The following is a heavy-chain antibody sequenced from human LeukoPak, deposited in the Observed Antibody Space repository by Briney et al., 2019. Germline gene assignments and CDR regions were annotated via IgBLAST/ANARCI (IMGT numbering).Heavy chain of an antibody. V-gene: IGHV4-59*02. CDR3: ARGEGGYYSHWHFDL. CDR2: KYYSGNT. J-gene: IGHJ2*01. D-gene: IGHD2-15*01. Sequence: SETLSLTCNVSGGFVSTYYWSWIRQSPGKGLEWIGYKYYSGNTNYSPSLQSRVTISVDTSTNLVFLQLTSVTAADTAVYYCARGEGGYYSHWHFDLWGRGILVSVSS. CDR1: GGFVSTYY.